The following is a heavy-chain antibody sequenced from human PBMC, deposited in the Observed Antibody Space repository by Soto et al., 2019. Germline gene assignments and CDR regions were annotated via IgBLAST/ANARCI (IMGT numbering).Heavy chain of an antibody. Sequence: SGPTLVNPTQTLTLTCTFSGFSLSTSGMCVSWIRQPPGKALEWLALIDWDDDKYYSTSLKTRLTISKDTSKNQVVLTMTNMDPVDTATYYYSRITLYCSGGSCYHDYYYSCGMDFWGQGNTVTVAS. CDR2: IDWDDDK. J-gene: IGHJ6*02. CDR1: GFSLSTSGMC. V-gene: IGHV2-70*01. CDR3: SRITLYCSGGSCYHDYYYSCGMDF. D-gene: IGHD2-15*01.